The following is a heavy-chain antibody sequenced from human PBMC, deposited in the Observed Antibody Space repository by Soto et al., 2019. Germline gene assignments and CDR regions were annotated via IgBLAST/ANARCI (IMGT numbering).Heavy chain of an antibody. V-gene: IGHV4-39*01. Sequence: SETLSLTCTVSGGSISTSSYYWGWIRQPPGKGLEWVGNLYYSGSTYYNPSHESRVTISVDTSKNQFSLKLSSVTAADTAVYYCARHSVRICSGCYYFDYWGQGTLVTVSS. CDR2: LYYSGST. J-gene: IGHJ4*02. D-gene: IGHD2-15*01. CDR3: ARHSVRICSGCYYFDY. CDR1: GGSISTSSYY.